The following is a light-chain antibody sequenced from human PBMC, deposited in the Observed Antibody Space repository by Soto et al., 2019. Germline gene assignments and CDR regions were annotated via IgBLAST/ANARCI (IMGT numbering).Light chain of an antibody. Sequence: DIQMTQSPSTLSASVGDRVTITCRASQSISSWLAWYQQKPGKAPKLLIYKASSVESGVPSRFSGSGSWTEITLTVSSLQPDGLATYYCQQYNSYSSFGQGTKLEIK. CDR3: QQYNSYSS. CDR1: QSISSW. V-gene: IGKV1-5*03. CDR2: KAS. J-gene: IGKJ2*01.